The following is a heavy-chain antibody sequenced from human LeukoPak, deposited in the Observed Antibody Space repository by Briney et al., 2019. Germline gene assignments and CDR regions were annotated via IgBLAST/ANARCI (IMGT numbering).Heavy chain of an antibody. V-gene: IGHV1-18*01. Sequence: ASVKVSCKASGYTFTSYGISWVRQAPGQGLEWMGWISAYNGNTNYAQKLQGRVTMTTDTSTSTAYMELRSLRSDDTAVYYCARDHYDFWSGIIWFDPWGQGTLVTVSS. D-gene: IGHD3-3*01. CDR1: GYTFTSYG. CDR2: ISAYNGNT. J-gene: IGHJ5*02. CDR3: ARDHYDFWSGIIWFDP.